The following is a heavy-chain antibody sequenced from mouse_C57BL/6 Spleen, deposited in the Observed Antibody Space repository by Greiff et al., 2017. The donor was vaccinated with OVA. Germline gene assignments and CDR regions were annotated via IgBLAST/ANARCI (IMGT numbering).Heavy chain of an antibody. CDR3: ARGPNYYGSSSDYFDY. J-gene: IGHJ2*01. CDR1: GYTFTSYW. V-gene: IGHV1-55*01. Sequence: QVQLQQPGAELVKPGASVKMSCKASGYTFTSYWITWVKQRPGQGLEWIGDIYPGSGSTNYNEKFKSKATLTVDTSSSTAYMQLSSLTSEDSAVYYCARGPNYYGSSSDYFDYWGQGTTLTVSS. CDR2: IYPGSGST. D-gene: IGHD1-1*01.